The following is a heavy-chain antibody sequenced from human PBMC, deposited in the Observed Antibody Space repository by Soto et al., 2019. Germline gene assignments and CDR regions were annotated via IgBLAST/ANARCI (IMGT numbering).Heavy chain of an antibody. J-gene: IGHJ4*02. CDR1: GFTFDYYW. CDR3: VKGEYYYDSSGYYPFDY. V-gene: IGHV3-74*01. D-gene: IGHD3-22*01. CDR2: VHSGGTTT. Sequence: GSLRLSCAASGFTFDYYWMHWVRQAPGKGLVWVSRVHSGGTTTTYADSVKGRFTISRDNSKNTQYLQMSSLRADDTAVYYCVKGEYYYDSSGYYPFDYWGQGTLVTVS.